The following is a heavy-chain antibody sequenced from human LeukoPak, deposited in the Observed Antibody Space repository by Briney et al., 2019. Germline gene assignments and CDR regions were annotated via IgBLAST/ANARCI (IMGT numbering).Heavy chain of an antibody. D-gene: IGHD6-13*01. CDR1: GFTFSSYG. CDR2: IWYDGSNK. V-gene: IGHV3-33*01. J-gene: IGHJ4*02. Sequence: PGGSLRLSCAASGFTFSSYGMGWVRQAPGKGRGWVAVIWYDGSNKYYADSVKGRFTISRDNSKNTLYLQMNSLRAEDTAVYYCAREIAAAADYWGQGTLVTVSS. CDR3: AREIAAAADY.